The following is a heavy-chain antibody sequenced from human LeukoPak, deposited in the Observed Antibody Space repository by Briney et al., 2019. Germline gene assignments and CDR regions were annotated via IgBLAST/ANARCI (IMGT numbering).Heavy chain of an antibody. V-gene: IGHV3-23*01. J-gene: IGHJ4*02. Sequence: QTGGSLRLSCAASGFTFSSYAMSWVRQAPGKGLEWVSAINSVGSSTYYADSVKGRFTISRDNSKNTLDLQMNNLRAEDTALYYCANSVATGLDYWGQGTLVTVSS. CDR3: ANSVATGLDY. CDR2: INSVGSST. D-gene: IGHD3-10*01. CDR1: GFTFSSYA.